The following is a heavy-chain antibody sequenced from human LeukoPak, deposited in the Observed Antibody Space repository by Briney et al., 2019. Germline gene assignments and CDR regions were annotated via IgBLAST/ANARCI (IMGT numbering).Heavy chain of an antibody. CDR2: IYYSGST. J-gene: IGHJ5*02. CDR3: ARDLCSSTSCYWFDP. D-gene: IGHD2-2*01. CDR1: GGSVSSGSYY. Sequence: SETLSLTCTVSGGSVSSGSYYWSWIRQPPGKGLEWIGYIYYSGSTNYNPSLKSRVTISVDTSKNQFSLKLSSVTAADTAVYYCARDLCSSTSCYWFDPWGQGTLVTVSS. V-gene: IGHV4-61*01.